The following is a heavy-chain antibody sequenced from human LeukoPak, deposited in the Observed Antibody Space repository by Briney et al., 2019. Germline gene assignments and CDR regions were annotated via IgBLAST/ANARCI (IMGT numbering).Heavy chain of an antibody. Sequence: SETLSLTCTVSGDSIGSNYWSWIRQPAGKGLEWIGRIYPSGSNYNPSLKSRVTISVDKSKNQFSLKLISMTAADTAMYYCAKSSGSYRPWGQGTLVTVSS. CDR1: GDSIGSNY. J-gene: IGHJ5*02. D-gene: IGHD1-26*01. CDR2: IYPSGS. V-gene: IGHV4-4*07. CDR3: AKSSGSYRP.